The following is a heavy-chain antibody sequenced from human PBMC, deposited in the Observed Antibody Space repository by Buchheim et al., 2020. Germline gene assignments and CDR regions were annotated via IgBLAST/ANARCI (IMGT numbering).Heavy chain of an antibody. J-gene: IGHJ6*02. CDR1: GYTFTSYD. CDR2: MNPNSGNT. D-gene: IGHD3-16*02. V-gene: IGHV1-8*01. Sequence: QVQLVQSGAEVKKPGASVKVSCKASGYTFTSYDINWVRQATGQGLEWMGWMNPNSGNTGYAQKFQGRVTMTRNTSISTAYMELSSLRSEDTAVYYCARDPRIMITFGELSLYSYYYYGMDVWGQGTT. CDR3: ARDPRIMITFGELSLYSYYYYGMDV.